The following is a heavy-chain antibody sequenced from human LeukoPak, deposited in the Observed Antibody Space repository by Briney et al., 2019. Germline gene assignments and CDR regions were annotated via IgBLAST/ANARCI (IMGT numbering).Heavy chain of an antibody. V-gene: IGHV3-30*02. J-gene: IGHJ5*02. D-gene: IGHD4-11*01. CDR1: AFTFSSYG. CDR3: AKDHDYSNYNWFDP. CDR2: IRYDGSNK. Sequence: PGGSLRLSCAASAFTFSSYGMHWVRQAPGKGLEWVAFIRYDGSNKYYADSVKGRFTISRDNSKNTLYLQMNSLRAEDTAVYYCAKDHDYSNYNWFDPWGQGTLVTVSS.